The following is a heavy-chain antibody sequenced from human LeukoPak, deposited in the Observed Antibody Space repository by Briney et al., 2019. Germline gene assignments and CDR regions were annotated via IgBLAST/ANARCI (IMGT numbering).Heavy chain of an antibody. CDR3: ARSASGSSGNDAFDI. J-gene: IGHJ3*02. CDR2: INAYNGNT. V-gene: IGHV1-18*01. Sequence: GSSVKVSFKAAGYTFTSYGISWVRQAPGQGLEWMGWINAYNGNTNYEQKLQGRVTMTTDTSTSTDYMELRSLRSDDTAVYYCARSASGSSGNDAFDIWGQGTMVTVSS. CDR1: GYTFTSYG. D-gene: IGHD1-26*01.